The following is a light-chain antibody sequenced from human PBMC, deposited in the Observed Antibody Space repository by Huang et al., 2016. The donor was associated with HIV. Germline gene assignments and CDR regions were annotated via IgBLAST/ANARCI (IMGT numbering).Light chain of an antibody. Sequence: EIVMTQSPATLSVSPGERATLSCRASQSVSSNLAWYQQKPGQAPRLLIYGASTRAIGLEAKYSGSGSGTEVTLTISSLQSEDLAVYYCQQYNNWPYTFGQGTKLEIK. J-gene: IGKJ2*01. CDR3: QQYNNWPYT. CDR2: GAS. V-gene: IGKV3-15*01. CDR1: QSVSSN.